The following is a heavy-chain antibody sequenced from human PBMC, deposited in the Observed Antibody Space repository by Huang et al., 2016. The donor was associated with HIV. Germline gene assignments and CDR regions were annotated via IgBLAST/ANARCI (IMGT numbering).Heavy chain of an antibody. V-gene: IGHV1-46*01. Sequence: QVQLVQSGAEVKRPGAAVKVSCKASGYTLTSYHTHWVRQAPGQGREWMGIINPSGGSTAYSQPFQGRVTMTRDTATSTVYMEVRSLRYDDTAMYYCARGNTNTRDAFDIWGQGTMVTVSS. CDR2: INPSGGST. CDR1: GYTLTSYH. J-gene: IGHJ3*02. D-gene: IGHD3-10*01. CDR3: ARGNTNTRDAFDI.